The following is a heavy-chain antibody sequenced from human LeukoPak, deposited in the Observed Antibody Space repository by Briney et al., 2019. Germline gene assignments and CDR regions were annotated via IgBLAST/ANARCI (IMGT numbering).Heavy chain of an antibody. D-gene: IGHD1-26*01. CDR3: ARDPYSGSYPTYYFDY. CDR1: AFIFSGHW. Sequence: GGSLRLSCEGSAFIFSGHWMNWVRQTPGKGLEWVASIKEDGSERQYVDSVKGRFSISRDNTKGSLLLQLNSLRAEDTAVYYCARDPYSGSYPTYYFDYWGQGTLVTVSP. J-gene: IGHJ4*02. V-gene: IGHV3-7*01. CDR2: IKEDGSER.